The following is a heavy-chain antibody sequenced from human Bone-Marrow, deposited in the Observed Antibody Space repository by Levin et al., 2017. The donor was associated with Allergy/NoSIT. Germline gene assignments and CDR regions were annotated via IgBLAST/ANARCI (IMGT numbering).Heavy chain of an antibody. Sequence: LSLTCAASGFTFSDYYMSWIRQAPGKGLEWVSYISSSGSTIYYADSVKGRFTISRDNAKNSLYLQMNSLRAEDTAVYYCARDGSYCSGGSCYMGPKIGYYYYYYGMDVWGQGTTVTVSS. CDR3: ARDGSYCSGGSCYMGPKIGYYYYYYGMDV. CDR1: GFTFSDYY. J-gene: IGHJ6*02. D-gene: IGHD2-15*01. V-gene: IGHV3-11*01. CDR2: ISSSGSTI.